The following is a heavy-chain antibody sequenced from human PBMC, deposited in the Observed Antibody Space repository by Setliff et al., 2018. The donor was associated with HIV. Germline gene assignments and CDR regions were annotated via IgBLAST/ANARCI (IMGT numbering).Heavy chain of an antibody. Sequence: SETLSLTCTVSGGSISSHYWSWVRQSPGKGLEWIGSISYSGSTNYNPSLESRLTISVDTSRNQFSLRLSSVTAADTAVYYCARAPTGVTNAFDIWGQGTMVTVSS. CDR2: ISYSGST. V-gene: IGHV4-59*08. CDR3: ARAPTGVTNAFDI. D-gene: IGHD2-8*02. CDR1: GGSISSHY. J-gene: IGHJ3*02.